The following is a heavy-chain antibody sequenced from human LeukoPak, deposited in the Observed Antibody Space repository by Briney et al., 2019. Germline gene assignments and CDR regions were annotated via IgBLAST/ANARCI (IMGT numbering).Heavy chain of an antibody. Sequence: AGGSLRLSCAASGFTFSSYAMSWVRQAPGKGLEWVSAISGSGGSTYYADSVKGRFTISRDNSKNTLYLQMNSLRAEDTAVYYCAKELVVVVAATNYYYGMDVWGQGTTVTVSS. CDR3: AKELVVVVAATNYYYGMDV. J-gene: IGHJ6*02. CDR2: ISGSGGST. V-gene: IGHV3-23*01. CDR1: GFTFSSYA. D-gene: IGHD2-15*01.